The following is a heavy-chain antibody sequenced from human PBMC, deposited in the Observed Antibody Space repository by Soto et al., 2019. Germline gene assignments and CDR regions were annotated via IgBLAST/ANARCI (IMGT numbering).Heavy chain of an antibody. CDR3: ARDDGSSWFVNVYNWFDP. Sequence: GGSLRLSCAASGFTFSSYAMHWVRQAPGKGLEWVAVISYDGSNKYYADSVKGRFTISRDNSKNTLYLQMNSLRAEDTAVYYCARDDGSSWFVNVYNWFDPWGQGTLVTVSS. CDR2: ISYDGSNK. J-gene: IGHJ5*02. V-gene: IGHV3-30-3*01. CDR1: GFTFSSYA. D-gene: IGHD6-13*01.